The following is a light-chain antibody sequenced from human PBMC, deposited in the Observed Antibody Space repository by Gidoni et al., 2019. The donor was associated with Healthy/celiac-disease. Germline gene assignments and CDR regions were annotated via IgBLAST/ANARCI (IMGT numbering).Light chain of an antibody. V-gene: IGKV3-20*01. CDR3: QQYGSSPRLT. J-gene: IGKJ4*01. Sequence: EIVLTQYPGTLSLSPGERATLSCRASQSVSSSYLAWYQQKPGQAPRLLIYGASSRATGIPDRFSGSGSGTDFTLTISRLEPEDFAVYYCQQYGSSPRLTFXGXTKVEIK. CDR1: QSVSSSY. CDR2: GAS.